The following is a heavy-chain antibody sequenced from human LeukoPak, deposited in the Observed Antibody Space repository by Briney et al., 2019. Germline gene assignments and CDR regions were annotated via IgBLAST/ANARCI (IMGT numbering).Heavy chain of an antibody. J-gene: IGHJ3*02. Sequence: ASVKVSCQASGYTFNGYYMHWVRQAPGQGLEWMGWINPNSGGTNYAQKFQGRVTMTRDTSISTAYMELSRLRSDDTAVYYCATIIHPDAFDIWGQGTMVTVSS. CDR2: INPNSGGT. CDR3: ATIIHPDAFDI. CDR1: GYTFNGYY. D-gene: IGHD3-3*01. V-gene: IGHV1-2*02.